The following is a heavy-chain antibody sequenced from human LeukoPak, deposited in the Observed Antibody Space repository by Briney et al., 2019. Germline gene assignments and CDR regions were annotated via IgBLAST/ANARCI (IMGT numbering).Heavy chain of an antibody. CDR1: GYTFTSYD. V-gene: IGHV1-8*01. D-gene: IGHD2-2*01. CDR2: MNPNSGNT. Sequence: ASVKVSCKASGYTFTSYDNNWVRQATGQGLEWMGWMNPNSGNTGYAQKFQGRVTMTRNTSISTAYMELSSLRSEDTAVYYCARGKYQLLLSVSSHFDYWGQGTLVTVSS. J-gene: IGHJ4*02. CDR3: ARGKYQLLLSVSSHFDY.